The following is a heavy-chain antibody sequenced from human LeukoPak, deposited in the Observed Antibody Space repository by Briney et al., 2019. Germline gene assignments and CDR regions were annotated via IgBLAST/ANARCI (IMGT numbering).Heavy chain of an antibody. CDR2: IKQDGSEN. Sequence: GGSLRLSCAASGFTFSSDWMSWVRQPPGRGREWVANIKQDGSENYYVDSVKGRFTISRDNAKNSLYLQMNSLRAEDTAVYYCARGLYCSSTSCYTGPDYYMDVWGKGTTVTVSS. CDR3: ARGLYCSSTSCYTGPDYYMDV. D-gene: IGHD2-2*02. J-gene: IGHJ6*03. CDR1: GFTFSSDW. V-gene: IGHV3-7*01.